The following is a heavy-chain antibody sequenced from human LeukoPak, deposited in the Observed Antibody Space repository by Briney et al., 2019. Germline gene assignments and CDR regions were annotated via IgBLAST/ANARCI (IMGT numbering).Heavy chain of an antibody. D-gene: IGHD1-26*01. CDR3: ARGGSYSHFDY. J-gene: IGHJ4*02. CDR2: ISRSATTI. CDR1: GFIFSDFH. Sequence: GGSLRLSCAASGFIFSDFHMSWIRQAPGKGLEWVSYISRSATTIYYADSVKGRFSISRDNAENSLYLQMNSLSAEDTAVYYCARGGSYSHFDYWGQGTRVTVSS. V-gene: IGHV3-11*01.